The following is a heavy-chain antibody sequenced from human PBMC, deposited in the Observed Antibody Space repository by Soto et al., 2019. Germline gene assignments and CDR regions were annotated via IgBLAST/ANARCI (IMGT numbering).Heavy chain of an antibody. J-gene: IGHJ4*02. CDR1: GGSISSYY. CDR2: IYYSGST. Sequence: PSETLSLTCTVSGGSISSYYWSWIRQPPGKGLEWIGYIYYSGSTNYNPSLKSRVTISVDTSKKQFSLKLSSVTAADTAVYYCARVSHYYDSSGYLVDYWGQGTLVTVSS. V-gene: IGHV4-59*01. CDR3: ARVSHYYDSSGYLVDY. D-gene: IGHD3-22*01.